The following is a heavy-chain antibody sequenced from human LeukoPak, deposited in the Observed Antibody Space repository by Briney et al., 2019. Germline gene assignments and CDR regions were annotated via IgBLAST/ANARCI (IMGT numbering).Heavy chain of an antibody. CDR3: ATHRGLGLHNWFAS. D-gene: IGHD2-15*01. Sequence: GGSLRLSCVGSGFPFSSYSMKRGGPAPREGLEWVSAIVFNGNRINYDDSLKDRFTISRDNAKNPLFLQMDSLRVEDTAVYYCATHRGLGLHNWFASRGQGTLVTVSS. CDR1: GFPFSSYS. CDR2: IVFNGNRI. V-gene: IGHV3-21*01. J-gene: IGHJ5*01.